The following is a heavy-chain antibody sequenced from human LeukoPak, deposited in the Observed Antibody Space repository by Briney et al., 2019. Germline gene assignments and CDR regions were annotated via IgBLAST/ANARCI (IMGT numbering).Heavy chain of an antibody. CDR1: GFSFSSFA. D-gene: IGHD5-18*01. CDR3: AKEGRKTGNTYGYEYDY. CDR2: ISYDGSYK. V-gene: IGHV3-30*04. Sequence: PGRSLRLSCAASGFSFSSFAVHWVRQAPGKGLEWVALISYDGSYKYYADSVKGQFTISRDNSKNTVYLHMNNLRAEDTAVYYCAKEGRKTGNTYGYEYDYWGQGTLVTVSS. J-gene: IGHJ4*02.